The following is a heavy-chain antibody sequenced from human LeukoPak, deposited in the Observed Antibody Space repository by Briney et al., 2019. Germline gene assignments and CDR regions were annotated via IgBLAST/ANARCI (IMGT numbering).Heavy chain of an antibody. D-gene: IGHD3-10*01. Sequence: PGGSLRLSCAASGFTFSSYAMSWVRQAPGKGLEWVSAISGSGGSTYYADSVKGRFTISRDNSKNTLYLQMNSLRAEDTAVYYCAKRPGTMVRGVISRGGDYWGQGTLVTVSS. CDR1: GFTFSSYA. CDR2: ISGSGGST. CDR3: AKRPGTMVRGVISRGGDY. V-gene: IGHV3-23*01. J-gene: IGHJ4*02.